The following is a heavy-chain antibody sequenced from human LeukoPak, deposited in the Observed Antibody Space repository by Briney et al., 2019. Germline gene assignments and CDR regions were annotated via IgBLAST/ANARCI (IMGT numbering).Heavy chain of an antibody. CDR1: GGSISSSSYY. Sequence: PSETLSLTCTVSGGSISSSSYYWGWIRQPPGKGLEWIESIYYSGSTYYNPSLKSRVTISVDTSKNQFSLKLSSVTAANTAVYYCARHQDDSSGYYYTASFDYWGQGTLVTVSS. D-gene: IGHD3-22*01. CDR2: IYYSGST. V-gene: IGHV4-39*01. CDR3: ARHQDDSSGYYYTASFDY. J-gene: IGHJ4*02.